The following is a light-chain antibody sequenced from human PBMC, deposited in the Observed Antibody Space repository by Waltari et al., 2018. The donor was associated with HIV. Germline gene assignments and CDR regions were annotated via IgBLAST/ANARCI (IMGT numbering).Light chain of an antibody. CDR2: EGI. J-gene: IGLJ2*01. CDR1: RSDIGNYNL. V-gene: IGLV2-23*01. Sequence: QSALPHPASVSGSPGQSITISCTGTRSDIGNYNLVSWYQQYAGKAPKLIIYEGIKRPSGVSNRISGSKSANTASLTISGLEAEDEADYYCSSYGGSSNWLFGGGTKLTVL. CDR3: SSYGGSSNWL.